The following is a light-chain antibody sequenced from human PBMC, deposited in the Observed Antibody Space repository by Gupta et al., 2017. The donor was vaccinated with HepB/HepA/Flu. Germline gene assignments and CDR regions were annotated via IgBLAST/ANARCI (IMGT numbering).Light chain of an antibody. CDR1: QRVSSN. V-gene: IGKV3-15*01. Sequence: IVMTQSPATLPLSPGERVTLSCRPSQRVSSNLAWYQQKPGQAPRLLIYYASTRATGIPARFSGSGSGREFTLTISSRQSEDFAVYYCQQNNNWHPITFGQGTRLEIK. CDR3: QQNNNWHPIT. J-gene: IGKJ5*01. CDR2: YAS.